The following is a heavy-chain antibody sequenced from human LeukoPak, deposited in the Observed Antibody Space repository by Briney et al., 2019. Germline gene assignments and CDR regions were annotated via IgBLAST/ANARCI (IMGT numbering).Heavy chain of an antibody. D-gene: IGHD6-19*01. CDR3: ASYPRYSSSPPFDY. CDR1: GYTFTGYY. J-gene: IGHJ4*02. V-gene: IGHV1-2*02. Sequence: ASVKVSCKASGYTFTGYYMHWVRQTPGQGLEWMGWINPNTGDTHCAQRFQGRVTMTRDTTINTAYMELNRLTSGDTAVYYCASYPRYSSSPPFDYWGQGTLVTVSS. CDR2: INPNTGDT.